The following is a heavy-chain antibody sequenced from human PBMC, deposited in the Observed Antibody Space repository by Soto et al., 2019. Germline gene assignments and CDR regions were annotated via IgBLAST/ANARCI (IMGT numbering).Heavy chain of an antibody. V-gene: IGHV3-15*01. Sequence: EVQLVESGGDLVKPGGSLRISCTASGFTFTNAWMTWVRQVPGKGLEWVGRIKSNADGGTTDYPAPVKGRFTISRDESRNTVYLQMTSLKTDDTAVYYCATDLASRSSVWFDYWGQGTLVTVSS. CDR2: IKSNADGGTT. J-gene: IGHJ4*02. D-gene: IGHD3-3*02. CDR1: GFTFTNAW. CDR3: ATDLASRSSVWFDY.